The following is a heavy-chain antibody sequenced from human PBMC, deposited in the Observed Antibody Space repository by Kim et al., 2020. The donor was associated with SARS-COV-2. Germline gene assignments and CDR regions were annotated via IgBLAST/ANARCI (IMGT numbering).Heavy chain of an antibody. CDR1: GYSFTSYW. J-gene: IGHJ3*02. CDR3: ARQRAVAGIRGAFDI. D-gene: IGHD6-13*01. Sequence: GESLKISCKGSGYSFTSYWIAWVRQMPGKGLEWMGIIYPDDSDTRYSPSFQGQVTISADKSISAAYLQWSSLKASDSAMYYCARQRAVAGIRGAFDIWGQGTMVTVSS. CDR2: IYPDDSDT. V-gene: IGHV5-51*01.